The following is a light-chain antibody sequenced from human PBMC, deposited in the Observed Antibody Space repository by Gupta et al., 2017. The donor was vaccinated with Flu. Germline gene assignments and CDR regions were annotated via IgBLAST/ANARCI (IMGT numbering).Light chain of an antibody. J-gene: IGKJ2*01. Sequence: EIVMTQSPATLSVSPGERATLSCRASQTVTSNLAWYQQKPGQAPRLLIYGASTRATGIPARFSGSGYGTEFTLTISSRRSEDFAVYYCQQYKNWPPYTFGQGTKLEIK. V-gene: IGKV3-15*01. CDR3: QQYKNWPPYT. CDR2: GAS. CDR1: QTVTSN.